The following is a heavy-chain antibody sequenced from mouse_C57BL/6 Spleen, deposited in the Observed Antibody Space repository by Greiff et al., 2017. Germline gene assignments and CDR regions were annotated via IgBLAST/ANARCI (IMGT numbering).Heavy chain of an antibody. CDR2: IDPSDSYT. V-gene: IGHV1-50*01. CDR3: ARLLRHQAWFAY. CDR1: GYTFTSYW. D-gene: IGHD1-1*01. J-gene: IGHJ3*01. Sequence: QVQLQQPGAELVKPGASVKLSCKASGYTFTSYWMQWVKQRPGQGLEWIGEIDPSDSYTNYNQKFKGKATLTVDTSSSTAYMQLSSLTSEDSAVXYCARLLRHQAWFAYWGQGTLVTVSA.